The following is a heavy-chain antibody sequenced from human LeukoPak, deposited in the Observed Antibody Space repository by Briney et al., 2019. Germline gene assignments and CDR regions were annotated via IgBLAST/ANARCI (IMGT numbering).Heavy chain of an antibody. CDR1: GGSISSGGYS. Sequence: SQTLSLTCTVSGGSISSGGYSWSWIRQPPGQGLGWIGYIYHSGSTYYNPSLKSRVTISVDRSKNQFSLKLSSVTAADTAVYYCARGVIQLWLPYFDYWGQGTLVTVSS. D-gene: IGHD5-18*01. CDR2: IYHSGST. V-gene: IGHV4-30-2*01. J-gene: IGHJ4*02. CDR3: ARGVIQLWLPYFDY.